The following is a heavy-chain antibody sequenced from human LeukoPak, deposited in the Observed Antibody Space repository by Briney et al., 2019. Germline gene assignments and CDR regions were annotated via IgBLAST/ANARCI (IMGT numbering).Heavy chain of an antibody. Sequence: SETLSLTCAVYGGSFSGYYCSWIRQPPGKGLEWIGEINHSGSTNYNPSLKSRVTISVDTSKNQFSLKLSSVTAADTAVYYCARAAGIAPDWFDPWGQGTLVTVSS. CDR1: GGSFSGYY. CDR3: ARAAGIAPDWFDP. V-gene: IGHV4-34*01. D-gene: IGHD6-13*01. J-gene: IGHJ5*02. CDR2: INHSGST.